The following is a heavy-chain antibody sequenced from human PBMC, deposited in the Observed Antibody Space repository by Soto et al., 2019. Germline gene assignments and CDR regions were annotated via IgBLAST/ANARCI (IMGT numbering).Heavy chain of an antibody. CDR1: GGSVSSGSYY. CDR3: ARVSRNYDILTGYSGYYFDY. Sequence: SETLSLTCTVSGGSVSSGSYYWSWIRQPPGKGLEWIGYIYYSGSTNYNPSLKSRVTISVDTSKNQFSLKLSSVTAADTAVYYCARVSRNYDILTGYSGYYFDYWGQGTPVTVSS. D-gene: IGHD3-9*01. CDR2: IYYSGST. J-gene: IGHJ4*02. V-gene: IGHV4-61*01.